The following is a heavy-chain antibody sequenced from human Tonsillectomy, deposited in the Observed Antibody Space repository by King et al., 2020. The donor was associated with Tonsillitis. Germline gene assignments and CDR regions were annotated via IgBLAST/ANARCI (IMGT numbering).Heavy chain of an antibody. CDR1: GFTVSSNY. CDR2: IYSGGST. V-gene: IGHV3-66*01. CDR3: ASEGGGAGSGGHYYYYGMDV. Sequence: EVQLVESGGGLVQPGGSLRLSCAASGFTVSSNYMSWVRQAPGKGLEWVSVIYSGGSTYYADSVKGRFTISRDNSKNTLYLQMNSLRAEDTAVYYCASEGGGAGSGGHYYYYGMDVWGQGTTVTVSS. D-gene: IGHD6-19*01. J-gene: IGHJ6*02.